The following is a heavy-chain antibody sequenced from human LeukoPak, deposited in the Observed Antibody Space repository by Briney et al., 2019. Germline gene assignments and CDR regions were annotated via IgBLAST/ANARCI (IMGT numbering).Heavy chain of an antibody. V-gene: IGHV3-30*18. J-gene: IGHJ4*02. D-gene: IGHD1-26*01. CDR2: ISSDGSDK. CDR1: GFTFSTYG. Sequence: PGRSLRLSCAASGFTFSTYGMHWVRQAPGKGLEWVAVISSDGSDKYYTDSVKGRFTISRDNSKNTLYLQMSSLRADDTALYYCAKERLGATTPNPDYWGQGTLVTVSP. CDR3: AKERLGATTPNPDY.